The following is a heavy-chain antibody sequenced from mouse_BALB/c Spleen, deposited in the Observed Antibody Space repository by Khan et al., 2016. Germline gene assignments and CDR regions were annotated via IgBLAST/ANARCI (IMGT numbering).Heavy chain of an antibody. V-gene: IGHV1-4*01. Sequence: QVQLQQSGAELARPGASVKMSCKASGYTFTSYTMHWVKQGPGQGLEWIGYVIPSNAYTNYNQKFKDKATLTADKYSSTAYMQLSSLTSEDSAVYYCAREGWLLGYFDYWGQGTTLTVSS. CDR1: GYTFTSYT. D-gene: IGHD2-3*01. J-gene: IGHJ2*01. CDR2: VIPSNAYT. CDR3: AREGWLLGYFDY.